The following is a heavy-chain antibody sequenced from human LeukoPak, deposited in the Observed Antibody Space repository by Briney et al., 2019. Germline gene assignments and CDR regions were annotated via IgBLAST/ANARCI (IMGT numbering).Heavy chain of an antibody. J-gene: IGHJ4*02. V-gene: IGHV1-69*13. CDR1: GGTFSSYA. CDR3: ARDYSSGWPNFDY. D-gene: IGHD6-19*01. Sequence: SVKVSCKASGGTFSSYAISWVRQAPGQGLEWMGGIIPIFGTANYAQKFQGRVTITADESTSTAYMELRSLRSDDTAVYYCARDYSSGWPNFDYGGQGPLVPVSS. CDR2: IIPIFGTA.